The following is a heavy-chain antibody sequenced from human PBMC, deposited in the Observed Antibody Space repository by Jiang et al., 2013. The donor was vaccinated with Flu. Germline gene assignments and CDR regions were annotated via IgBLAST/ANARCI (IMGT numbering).Heavy chain of an antibody. V-gene: IGHV6-1*01. CDR1: GDSVSSNSAA. D-gene: IGHD3-10*01. CDR3: ARGPPGSGSYSGWFDP. Sequence: QTLSLTCAISGDSVSSNSAAWNWIRQSPSRGLEWLGRTYYRSKWYNDYAVSVKSRITINPDTSKNQFSLQLNSVTPEDTAVYYCARGPPGSGSYSGWFDPWGQGTLVTVSS. CDR2: TYYRSKWYN. J-gene: IGHJ5*02.